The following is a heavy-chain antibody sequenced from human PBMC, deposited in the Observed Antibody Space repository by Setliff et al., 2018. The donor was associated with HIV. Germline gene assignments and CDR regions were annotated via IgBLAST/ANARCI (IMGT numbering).Heavy chain of an antibody. CDR1: GGSFSGYY. CDR3: ARDNEQMAVPGAVFDY. V-gene: IGHV4-59*12. Sequence: SETLSLTCAVYGGSFSGYYWSWIRQPPGKGLEWMGYIYYSGSTNYNPSLKSRVTMSIDTSRNQFSLKLTSVTAADTAVYYCARDNEQMAVPGAVFDYWGQGTLVTVSS. CDR2: IYYSGST. J-gene: IGHJ4*02. D-gene: IGHD6-19*01.